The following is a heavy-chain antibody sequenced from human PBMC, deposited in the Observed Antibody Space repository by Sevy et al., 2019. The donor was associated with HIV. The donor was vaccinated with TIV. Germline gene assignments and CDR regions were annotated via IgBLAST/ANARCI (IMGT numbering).Heavy chain of an antibody. CDR2: IYISGST. CDR3: ARTSPGYGGGWYDFDY. Sequence: WETLSLTCTVSGGSISTYYWSWIRQPAGKVLEWIGHIYISGSTNYNPSLKSRVTMSLDTSKNQFSLKLTSVTTADTAVYYCARTSPGYGGGWYDFDYWGQGTLVTVSS. J-gene: IGHJ4*02. V-gene: IGHV4-4*07. CDR1: GGSISTYY. D-gene: IGHD6-19*01.